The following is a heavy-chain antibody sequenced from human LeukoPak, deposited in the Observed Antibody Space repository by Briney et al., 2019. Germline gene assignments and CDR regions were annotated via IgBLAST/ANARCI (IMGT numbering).Heavy chain of an antibody. CDR2: IYSGGNT. V-gene: IGHV3-66*02. D-gene: IGHD3-10*01. CDR3: ARGGYGSGSYGMGH. J-gene: IGHJ1*01. CDR1: GFTVSTNY. Sequence: GESLRLSCAVSGFTVSTNYMNWVRQAPGKGLEWVSVIYSGGNTDYADSVKGRFTISRDNSKNTVYLQMNSLRAEDTAVYYCARGGYGSGSYGMGHWGQGTLVTVSS.